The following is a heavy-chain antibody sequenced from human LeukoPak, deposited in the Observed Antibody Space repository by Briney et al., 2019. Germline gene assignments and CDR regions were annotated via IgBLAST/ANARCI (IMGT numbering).Heavy chain of an antibody. J-gene: IGHJ4*02. CDR3: AKDLTYGSGAAAY. CDR1: GFTFSSYG. CDR2: IWYDGSNK. V-gene: IGHV3-33*06. D-gene: IGHD3-10*01. Sequence: GRSLRLSCAASGFTFSSYGMHWVRQAPGKGLEWVAVIWYDGSNKYYADSVKGRVTISRDNSKNTLYLQMNSLRAEDTAVYYCAKDLTYGSGAAAYWGQGTLVTVSS.